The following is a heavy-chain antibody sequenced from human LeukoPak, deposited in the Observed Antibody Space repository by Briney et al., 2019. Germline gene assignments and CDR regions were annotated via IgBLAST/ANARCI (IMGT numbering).Heavy chain of an antibody. CDR1: AFTLSGYS. V-gene: IGHV3-30*04. J-gene: IGHJ3*02. D-gene: IGHD1-1*01. Sequence: PGRSLRLSCVVSAFTLSGYSMHWVRQAPGKGLEWVAFISHDGSNKYCADSLKGRFTISRDNSKNTLFLQMNSLRPEDTAVYYCARVGYDYNWYDAFDIWGQGTMVTVSS. CDR3: ARVGYDYNWYDAFDI. CDR2: ISHDGSNK.